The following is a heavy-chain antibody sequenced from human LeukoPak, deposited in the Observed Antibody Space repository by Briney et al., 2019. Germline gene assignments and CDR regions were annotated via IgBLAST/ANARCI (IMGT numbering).Heavy chain of an antibody. CDR2: IYYSGST. D-gene: IGHD2-2*01. Sequence: SETLSLTCTVSGGSISSGDYYWSWIRQPPGKGLEWIGYIYYSGSTNYNPSLKSRVIISVDTSKNQFSLKLSSVTAADTAVYYCARVSSVPAAPYAFDIWGQGTMVTVSS. CDR3: ARVSSVPAAPYAFDI. V-gene: IGHV4-61*08. CDR1: GGSISSGDYY. J-gene: IGHJ3*02.